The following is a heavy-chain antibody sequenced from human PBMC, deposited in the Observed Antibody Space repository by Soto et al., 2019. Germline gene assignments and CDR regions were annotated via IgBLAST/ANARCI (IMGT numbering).Heavy chain of an antibody. D-gene: IGHD3-10*01. V-gene: IGHV3-7*05. CDR3: ASRDITMDRGVYYYYGMDV. CDR2: IKQDGSEK. Sequence: EVQLVESGGGLVQPGGSLRLSCAASGLTFSSYWMSWVRQAPGKGLEWVANIKQDGSEKYYVDSVKGRFTISRDNAKNSLYLQTNSLRADDTAVYYCASRDITMDRGVYYYYGMDVWGQGTTVTVSS. CDR1: GLTFSSYW. J-gene: IGHJ6*02.